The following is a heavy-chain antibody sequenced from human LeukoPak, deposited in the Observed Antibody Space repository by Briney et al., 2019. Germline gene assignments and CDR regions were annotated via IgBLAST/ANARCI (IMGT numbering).Heavy chain of an antibody. V-gene: IGHV5-51*01. CDR1: GYSFTSYW. CDR3: ARRVYSSSWYYFDY. J-gene: IGHJ4*02. Sequence: GESLKISCKGSGYSFTSYWIGWVRQLPGKGLEWMGIIYPGDSDTRYSPSFQGQVTISADKSISTAYLQWSSLKASDTAIYYCARRVYSSSWYYFDYWGQGILVTASS. D-gene: IGHD6-13*01. CDR2: IYPGDSDT.